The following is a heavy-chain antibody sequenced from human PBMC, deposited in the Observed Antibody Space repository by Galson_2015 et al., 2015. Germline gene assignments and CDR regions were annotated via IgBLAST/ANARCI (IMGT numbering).Heavy chain of an antibody. CDR1: GYSFTSYW. CDR3: ARVTYPPDAFDI. J-gene: IGHJ3*02. Sequence: QSGAEVKKPGESLRISFKGSGYSFTSYWISWVRQMPGKGLEWMGRLDPSDSYTNYSPSFQGHVTISADKSISTAYLQWSSLKASDTAMYDCARVTYPPDAFDIWGQGTMVTVSS. CDR2: LDPSDSYT. V-gene: IGHV5-10-1*01. D-gene: IGHD2-21*01.